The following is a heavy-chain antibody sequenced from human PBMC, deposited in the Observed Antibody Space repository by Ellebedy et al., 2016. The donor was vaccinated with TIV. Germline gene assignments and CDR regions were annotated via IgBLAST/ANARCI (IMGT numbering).Heavy chain of an antibody. CDR1: GFTFDDYV. D-gene: IGHD6-13*01. V-gene: IGHV3-9*01. Sequence: SLKISCAAAGFTFDDYVMHWVRQAPGKGLEWVSGISWNSGNIGYADSVKGRFTISRVNAKNSLYLQMNSLRTEDTALYYCAKDRGAAGAKYVDYWGQGTLVTVSS. CDR3: AKDRGAAGAKYVDY. J-gene: IGHJ4*02. CDR2: ISWNSGNI.